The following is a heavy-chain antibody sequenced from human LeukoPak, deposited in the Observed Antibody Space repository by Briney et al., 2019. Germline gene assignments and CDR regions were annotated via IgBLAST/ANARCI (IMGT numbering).Heavy chain of an antibody. CDR3: ARLYYYGSGSYSPDDAFDI. J-gene: IGHJ3*02. CDR2: INHSGST. V-gene: IGHV4-34*01. CDR1: GGSFSGYY. D-gene: IGHD3-10*01. Sequence: SETLSLTCAVYGGSFSGYYWSWIRQPPGKGLEWIGEINHSGSTNYNPSLKSRVTISVDTSKNQFSLKLSSVTAADTAVYYCARLYYYGSGSYSPDDAFDIWGQGTMVTVSS.